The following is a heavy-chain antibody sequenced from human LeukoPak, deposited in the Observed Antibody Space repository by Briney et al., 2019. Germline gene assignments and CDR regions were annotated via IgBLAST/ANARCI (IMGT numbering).Heavy chain of an antibody. Sequence: ASVKVSCKASGYTFTSYGISWVRQAPGQGLEWMGWISPYNGNTKYAQKLQGRVTMTTDTSTNTAYMELRSLRSDNTAVYYCAREASSSWPNWFDPWGQGTLVTVSS. D-gene: IGHD6-13*01. CDR3: AREASSSWPNWFDP. CDR1: GYTFTSYG. V-gene: IGHV1-18*01. CDR2: ISPYNGNT. J-gene: IGHJ5*02.